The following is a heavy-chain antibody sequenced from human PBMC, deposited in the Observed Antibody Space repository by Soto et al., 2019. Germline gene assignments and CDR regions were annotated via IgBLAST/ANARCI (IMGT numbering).Heavy chain of an antibody. CDR3: ARDAGFLEWLLYHDY. J-gene: IGHJ4*02. Sequence: GWSLRLSCAASGFTFSSYGMHWVRQAPGKGLEWVAVIWYDGSNKYYADSVKGRFTISRDNSKNTLYLQMNSLRAEDTAVYYCARDAGFLEWLLYHDYWGQGTLVTVSS. D-gene: IGHD3-3*01. CDR2: IWYDGSNK. V-gene: IGHV3-33*01. CDR1: GFTFSSYG.